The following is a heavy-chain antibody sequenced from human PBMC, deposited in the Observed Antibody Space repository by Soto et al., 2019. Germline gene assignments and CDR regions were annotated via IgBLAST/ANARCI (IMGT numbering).Heavy chain of an antibody. CDR3: AQSLTTSGAFEG. V-gene: IGHV2-5*05. CDR1: GFLLSTSGVG. CDR2: TYWYEEK. J-gene: IGHJ3*01. Sequence: QITLKESGPSLVEPTETLTLTCSFSGFLLSTSGVGVGWIRQPPGKAPEWLALTYWYEEKWYGPSLKPRLSIAKDGPRDQVVLTLTNVDPVDTATYFGAQSLTTSGAFEGWGQGTMVTVSS. D-gene: IGHD1-1*01.